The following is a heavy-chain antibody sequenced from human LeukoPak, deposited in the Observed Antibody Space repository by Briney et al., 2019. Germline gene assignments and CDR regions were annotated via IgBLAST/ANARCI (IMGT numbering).Heavy chain of an antibody. CDR1: GFTFSSHW. D-gene: IGHD3-10*01. CDR3: ARDYGELLWFGELSGPPGPDAFDI. Sequence: GGSLRLSCAASGFTFSSHWMSWVRQAPGKGLEWVANIKQDGSEKYYVDSVKGRFTISRDNAENSLYLQMNSLRAEDTAVYYCARDYGELLWFGELSGPPGPDAFDIWGQGTMVTVSS. J-gene: IGHJ3*02. CDR2: IKQDGSEK. V-gene: IGHV3-7*01.